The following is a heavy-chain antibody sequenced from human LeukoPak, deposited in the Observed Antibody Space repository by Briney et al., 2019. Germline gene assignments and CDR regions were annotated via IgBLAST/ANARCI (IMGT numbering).Heavy chain of an antibody. Sequence: SVKVSCKASGGTFSSYASSWVRQAPGQGLEWMGRIIPIFGTANYAQKFQCRVTITTDESTSTAYMELSSLRSEDTAVYYCARSYYDSSGYSYYYYYYMDVWGKGTTVTVSS. V-gene: IGHV1-69*05. J-gene: IGHJ6*03. CDR1: GGTFSSYA. CDR2: IIPIFGTA. D-gene: IGHD3-22*01. CDR3: ARSYYDSSGYSYYYYYYMDV.